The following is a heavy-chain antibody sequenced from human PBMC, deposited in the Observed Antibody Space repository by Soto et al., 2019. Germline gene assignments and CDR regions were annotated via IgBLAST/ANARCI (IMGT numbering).Heavy chain of an antibody. CDR3: AADYDGLLS. J-gene: IGHJ5*02. CDR1: RGNFSNYA. D-gene: IGHD3-3*01. Sequence: QVQLVQTGAEVKRPGSSVNVSCTASRGNFSNYAILWVRQAPGQGREWMGGIVPIHDTTDYAQKFQGRVTLPADEPSSPAYMELRSLRSEDTAVYYCAADYDGLLSWGQGTLVTVSS. CDR2: IVPIHDTT. V-gene: IGHV1-69*01.